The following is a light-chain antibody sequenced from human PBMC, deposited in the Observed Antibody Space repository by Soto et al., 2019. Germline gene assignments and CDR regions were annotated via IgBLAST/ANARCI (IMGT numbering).Light chain of an antibody. J-gene: IGLJ1*01. CDR3: GTWDNRLSVYV. V-gene: IGLV1-51*01. Sequence: QSVLTQPPSVSAAPGQKVTLSCSGISSNIGDNFVSWYQKLPGTAPKLLIYDNDKRPSGIPDRFSGSKSGTSATLGITGLQTGDEAAYFCGTWDNRLSVYVFGTGTRSPS. CDR1: SSNIGDNF. CDR2: DND.